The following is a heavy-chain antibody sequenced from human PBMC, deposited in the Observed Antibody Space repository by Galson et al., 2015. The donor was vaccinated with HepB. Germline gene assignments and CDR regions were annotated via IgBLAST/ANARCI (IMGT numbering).Heavy chain of an antibody. J-gene: IGHJ6*02. D-gene: IGHD6-19*01. CDR2: ISYDGSNK. CDR1: GFTFSSYG. Sequence: LRLSCAASGFTFSSYGMHWVRQAPGKGLEWVAVISYDGSNKYYADSVKGRFTISRDNSKNTLYLQMNSLRAEDTAVYYCAKDKQWLSYYYYGIDVWGQGTTVTVTS. V-gene: IGHV3-30*18. CDR3: AKDKQWLSYYYYGIDV.